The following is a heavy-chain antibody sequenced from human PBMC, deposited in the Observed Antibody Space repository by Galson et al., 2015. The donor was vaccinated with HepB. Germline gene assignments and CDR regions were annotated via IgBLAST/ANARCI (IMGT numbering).Heavy chain of an antibody. Sequence: SLRLSCAASGFTFSSSEMHWVRQVSGKGLEWVSAIGNADDTYYADSVKGRFTISRENAKNSLYLQMNSLAAEDTAVYYCAKMGYYYDSSGLVYWGQGALVTVSS. CDR1: GFTFSSSE. V-gene: IGHV3-13*01. CDR3: AKMGYYYDSSGLVY. D-gene: IGHD3-22*01. CDR2: IGNADDT. J-gene: IGHJ4*02.